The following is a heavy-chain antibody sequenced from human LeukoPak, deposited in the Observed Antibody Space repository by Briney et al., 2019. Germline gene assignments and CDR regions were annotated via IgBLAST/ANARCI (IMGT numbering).Heavy chain of an antibody. Sequence: PGGSLRLSCAASGFTVSSNYMSWVRQAPGKGLEWVSVIYSGGATYYTDSVKGRFTISRDNSKNTLYLQMNSLRAEDTAVYYCAKLPLRGSPSDYWGQGTLVTVSS. CDR3: AKLPLRGSPSDY. CDR1: GFTVSSNY. V-gene: IGHV3-53*05. J-gene: IGHJ4*02. CDR2: IYSGGAT. D-gene: IGHD1-26*01.